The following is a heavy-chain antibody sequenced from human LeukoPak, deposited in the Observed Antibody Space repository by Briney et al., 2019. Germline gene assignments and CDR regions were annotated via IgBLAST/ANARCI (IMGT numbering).Heavy chain of an antibody. D-gene: IGHD4-17*01. J-gene: IGHJ4*02. Sequence: GGSLRLSCEASGFTFSSYARSWVRQAPGKGLEWVSSISGSGGSTYYADSAKGRFTISRDNSKNTLYLHMNSLRAEDTAVYYCAKHRETYGDSCLADYWAQGPLVNVS. V-gene: IGHV3-23*01. CDR1: GFTFSSYA. CDR3: AKHRETYGDSCLADY. CDR2: ISGSGGST.